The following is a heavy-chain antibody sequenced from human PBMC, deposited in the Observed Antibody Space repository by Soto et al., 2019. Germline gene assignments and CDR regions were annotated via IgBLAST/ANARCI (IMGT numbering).Heavy chain of an antibody. V-gene: IGHV1-2*02. D-gene: IGHD3-10*01. Sequence: GASVKVSCKASGYTFTGYYMHWVRQAPVQGLEWMGCINPNSGGTNYAQKFQGRVTMTRDTSISTAYMELSRLRSDDTAVYYCARDLYYYGSGSYPLTPPKWFDPWGQGTLVTVSS. CDR1: GYTFTGYY. CDR3: ARDLYYYGSGSYPLTPPKWFDP. CDR2: INPNSGGT. J-gene: IGHJ5*02.